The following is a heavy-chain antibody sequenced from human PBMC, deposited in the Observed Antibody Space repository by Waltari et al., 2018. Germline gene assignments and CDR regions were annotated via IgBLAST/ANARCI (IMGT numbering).Heavy chain of an antibody. V-gene: IGHV1-69*01. Sequence: QVQLVQSGAEVKKPGSSVKVSCKASGGTFSSYAISWVRQAPGQGLEWMGGIIPIFGTANYAQKFQGRVTITADESTSTAYMELSSLRSEDTAVYYCARGRGTMIVVGPEGSEYFQHWGQGTLVTVSS. J-gene: IGHJ1*01. CDR3: ARGRGTMIVVGPEGSEYFQH. CDR1: GGTFSSYA. D-gene: IGHD3-22*01. CDR2: IIPIFGTA.